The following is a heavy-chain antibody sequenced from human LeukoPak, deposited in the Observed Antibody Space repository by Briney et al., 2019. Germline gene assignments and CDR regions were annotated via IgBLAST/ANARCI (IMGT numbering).Heavy chain of an antibody. D-gene: IGHD3-22*01. J-gene: IGHJ6*02. CDR3: VRDFSSGTGSYYFYGMDV. CDR2: IYHSGST. Sequence: SGALSLTCAVSGGSGGSISSSNFWSWVRQPPGKGLEWSGEIYHSGSTNYNPSLKSRVTISVDKSKNQFSLRLKSLTAADTAVYYCVRDFSSGTGSYYFYGMDVWGQGTTVIVSS. CDR1: GGSGGSISSSNF. V-gene: IGHV4-4*02.